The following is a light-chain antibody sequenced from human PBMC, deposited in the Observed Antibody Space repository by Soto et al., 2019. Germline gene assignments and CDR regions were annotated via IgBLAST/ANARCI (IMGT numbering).Light chain of an antibody. J-gene: IGKJ2*01. V-gene: IGKV1-5*03. CDR1: QSISSW. CDR2: KAS. Sequence: DIQMTQSPSTLSASVGDRVTITCRASQSISSWLAWYQQKPGKAPKLLIYKASSLEGGIPSRFSGSGSETEFTLTISSLQPEDFATYYYQQYNSYQYTFGQGTKLEIK. CDR3: QQYNSYQYT.